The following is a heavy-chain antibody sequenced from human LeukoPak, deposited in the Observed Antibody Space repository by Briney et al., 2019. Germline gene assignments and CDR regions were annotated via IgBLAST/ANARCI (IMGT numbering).Heavy chain of an antibody. CDR3: ARDGPYSTPLGDAFDI. Sequence: RPGGSLRLSCAASGFTFSSYSMNWVRQAPGKGLEWVSYISSSSSTIYYADSVKGRFTISRDNAKNSLYLQMNSLRAEDTAVYYCARDGPYSTPLGDAFDIWGQGTMVTVSS. CDR2: ISSSSSTI. D-gene: IGHD6-13*01. CDR1: GFTFSSYS. V-gene: IGHV3-48*01. J-gene: IGHJ3*02.